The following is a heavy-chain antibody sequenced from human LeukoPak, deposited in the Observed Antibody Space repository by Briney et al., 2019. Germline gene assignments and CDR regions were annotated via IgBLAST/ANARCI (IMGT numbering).Heavy chain of an antibody. V-gene: IGHV4-59*01. CDR3: ARDDPTTSDAFDI. Sequence: PSETLSLTCTGSGGSISSYYWSWIRQPPGKGLEWIGYIYYSGSTNYNPSLKSRVTISVDTSKNQFSLKLSSVTAADTAVYYCARDDPTTSDAFDIWGQGTMVTVSS. D-gene: IGHD1-7*01. J-gene: IGHJ3*02. CDR2: IYYSGST. CDR1: GGSISSYY.